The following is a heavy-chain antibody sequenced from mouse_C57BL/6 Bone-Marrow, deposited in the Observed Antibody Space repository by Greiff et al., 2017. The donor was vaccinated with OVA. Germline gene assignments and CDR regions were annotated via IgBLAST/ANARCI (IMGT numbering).Heavy chain of an antibody. CDR3: AREEEFYYYGSSPAWFAY. D-gene: IGHD1-1*01. Sequence: QVHVKQPGAELVKPGASVKMSCKASGYTFTSYWITWVKQRPGQGLEWIGDIYPGSGSTNYNEKFKSKATLTVDTSSSTAYMQLSSLTSEDSAVYYCAREEEFYYYGSSPAWFAYWGQGTLVTVSA. CDR2: IYPGSGST. CDR1: GYTFTSYW. J-gene: IGHJ3*01. V-gene: IGHV1-55*01.